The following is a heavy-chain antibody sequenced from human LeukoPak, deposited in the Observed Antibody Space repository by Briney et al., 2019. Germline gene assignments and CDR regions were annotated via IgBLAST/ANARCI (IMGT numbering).Heavy chain of an antibody. Sequence: GGSLRLSCAASGFTFSSYEMNWVRQAPGKGLEWVSYISSSGSTIYYADSVKGRFTISSDNSKNTLYLQMNSLRPEDTAVYYCAKDGRQRKTYYYGSGSANAFDIWGQGTMVTVSS. J-gene: IGHJ3*02. CDR2: ISSSGSTI. CDR1: GFTFSSYE. D-gene: IGHD3-10*01. V-gene: IGHV3-48*03. CDR3: AKDGRQRKTYYYGSGSANAFDI.